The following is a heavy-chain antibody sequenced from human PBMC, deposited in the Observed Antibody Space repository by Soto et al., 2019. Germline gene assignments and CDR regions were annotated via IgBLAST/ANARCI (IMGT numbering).Heavy chain of an antibody. V-gene: IGHV3-9*01. D-gene: IGHD2-8*01. J-gene: IGHJ6*02. CDR3: AKAQEADMTLLIVVTYGMDA. Sequence: EVQLVESGGGFAQPGRSLRLSCVASGFTFDDYAMHWVRQAPGKGLEWVSSVDWNSGSIAYADSVKGRFTISRDNARNSLFLQMNSLRGEDTALYYCAKAQEADMTLLIVVTYGMDAWGRGTTVTVSS. CDR2: VDWNSGSI. CDR1: GFTFDDYA.